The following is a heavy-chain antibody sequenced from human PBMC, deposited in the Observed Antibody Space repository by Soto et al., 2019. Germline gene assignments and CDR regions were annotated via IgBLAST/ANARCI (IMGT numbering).Heavy chain of an antibody. Sequence: PWGTLSLTCAVYGGSFSGYYWSWIRQPPGKGLEWIGEINHSGSTNYNPSLKSRVTKSVDTSKNQFSLKLSSVTAADTAVYYCARENDRITMVRQASVRPNRYFDYWGQGTLVTVSS. CDR3: ARENDRITMVRQASVRPNRYFDY. V-gene: IGHV4-34*01. CDR1: GGSFSGYY. CDR2: INHSGST. J-gene: IGHJ4*02. D-gene: IGHD3-10*01.